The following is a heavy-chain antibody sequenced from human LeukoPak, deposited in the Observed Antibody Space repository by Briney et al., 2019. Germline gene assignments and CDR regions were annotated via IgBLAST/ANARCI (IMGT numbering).Heavy chain of an antibody. CDR1: GFTFSSYG. J-gene: IGHJ4*02. V-gene: IGHV3-30*02. CDR3: AKADRRWATYYYDTSGYYYDY. CDR2: IRYDGRNK. D-gene: IGHD3-22*01. Sequence: QTGGSLRLSCAASGFTFSSYGMNWVRQAPGKGLEWVAFIRYDGRNKYYADSVKGRFTISRDNSKNTLYLQMNGLRAEDSAVYFCAKADRRWATYYYDTSGYYYDYWGQGTLVTVSS.